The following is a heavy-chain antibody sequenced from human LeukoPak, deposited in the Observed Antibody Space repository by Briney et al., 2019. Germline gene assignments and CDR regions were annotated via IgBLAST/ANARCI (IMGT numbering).Heavy chain of an antibody. Sequence: PGGSLRLSCAVSGFTFSNYWMSWVRQAPGKGLEWVANIKQDGSNKYYADSVKGRFTISRDNSKNTLYLQMNSLRAEDTAVYYCAKDDSGYYSHFDYWGQGTLVTVSS. D-gene: IGHD3-22*01. J-gene: IGHJ4*02. CDR2: IKQDGSNK. CDR1: GFTFSNYW. V-gene: IGHV3-7*01. CDR3: AKDDSGYYSHFDY.